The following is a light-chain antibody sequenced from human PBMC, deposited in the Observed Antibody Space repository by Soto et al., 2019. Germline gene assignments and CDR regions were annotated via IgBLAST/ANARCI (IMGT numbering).Light chain of an antibody. Sequence: QAVVTQPPSVSGALGQRVTISCTGSSSNIGAGYDVHWYQQLPGTAHKLLIYGNSNRPSGVPDRFSGSKSGTSASLAITGLQAEDEADYYCQSYDSSLSGHVVFGGGTKLTVL. CDR3: QSYDSSLSGHVV. CDR1: SSNIGAGYD. CDR2: GNS. V-gene: IGLV1-40*01. J-gene: IGLJ2*01.